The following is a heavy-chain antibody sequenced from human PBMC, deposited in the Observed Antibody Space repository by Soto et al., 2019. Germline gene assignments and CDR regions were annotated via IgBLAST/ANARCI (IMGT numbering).Heavy chain of an antibody. V-gene: IGHV4-31*03. CDR2: IYYDGRT. Sequence: QLHLQESGPGLVKPSQTLSLTCTVSGGSISSHSNYWSWIRQHPGKGLESIGYIYYDGRTYFNPSLQSRLSMSVDTSENQFSLKLSSLTAADTAVYFCARGNPIFDSSGLAFDYWGPGTLVTVSS. D-gene: IGHD3-22*01. CDR1: GGSISSHSNY. J-gene: IGHJ4*02. CDR3: ARGNPIFDSSGLAFDY.